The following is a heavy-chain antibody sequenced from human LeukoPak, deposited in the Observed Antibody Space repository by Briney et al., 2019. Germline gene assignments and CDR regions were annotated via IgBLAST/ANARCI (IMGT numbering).Heavy chain of an antibody. D-gene: IGHD3-9*01. Sequence: GGSLILSCAASGFTFNFYWMHWVRQAPGKGLLWVSRINSDGSSTSYADSVKGRFTISRDNAKNTLYLQMNSLRAEDTAVYYCARDPFDILTDPYFDYWGQGTLVTVSS. CDR3: ARDPFDILTDPYFDY. V-gene: IGHV3-74*01. J-gene: IGHJ4*02. CDR1: GFTFNFYW. CDR2: INSDGSST.